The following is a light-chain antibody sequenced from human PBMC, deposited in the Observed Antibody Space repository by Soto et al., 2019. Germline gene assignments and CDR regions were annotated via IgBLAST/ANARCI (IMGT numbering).Light chain of an antibody. J-gene: IGKJ1*01. CDR3: QHYNYWPPKT. Sequence: EIVMTQSPATLSVSPGERTTLSCRASQSVGNNLAWYQQKPCQAPRLLIYGAYTMATGIPARFSGSGSGTDFTLTISSLQSEDFAVYYCQHYNYWPPKTFGQGTKVAMK. CDR1: QSVGNN. CDR2: GAY. V-gene: IGKV3-15*01.